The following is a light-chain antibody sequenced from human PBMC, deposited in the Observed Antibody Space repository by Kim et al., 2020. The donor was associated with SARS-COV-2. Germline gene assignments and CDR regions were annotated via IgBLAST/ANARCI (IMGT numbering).Light chain of an antibody. V-gene: IGKV1-39*01. CDR3: QQSYNIPLT. Sequence: ASVGNRVTITCRASQPIRRDLNGYQQKPGKAPELLIYSASSCQSGVQTRFSGSGYDRVFTLSIRNLQPEDLATYYCQQSYNIPLTFGGGTKVDIK. J-gene: IGKJ4*01. CDR2: SAS. CDR1: QPIRRD.